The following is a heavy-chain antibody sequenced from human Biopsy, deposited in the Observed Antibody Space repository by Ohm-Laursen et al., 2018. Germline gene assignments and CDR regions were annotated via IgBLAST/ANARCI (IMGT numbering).Heavy chain of an antibody. CDR1: GFSFTSYT. V-gene: IGHV3-21*01. D-gene: IGHD3-10*01. CDR3: ASLGLVWFGELLSVPFGMDV. Sequence: GSLRLSCAAAGFSFTSYTMNWVRQVPGKGLEWVSSITSRSGYKYYADSVKGRFTISRDNAKNSLHLQMNSLRAEDTAVYFCASLGLVWFGELLSVPFGMDVWGQGTTVTVSS. J-gene: IGHJ6*02. CDR2: ITSRSGYK.